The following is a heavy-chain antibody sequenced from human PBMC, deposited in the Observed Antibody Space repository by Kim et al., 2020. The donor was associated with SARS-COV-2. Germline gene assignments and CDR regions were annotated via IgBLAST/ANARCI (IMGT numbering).Heavy chain of an antibody. CDR3: ATSSYWYFDL. CDR1: GGSISSSSYY. J-gene: IGHJ2*01. V-gene: IGHV4-39*01. Sequence: SETLSLTCTVSGGSISSSSYYWGWIRQPPGKGLEWIGSIYYSGSTYYNPSLKSRVTISVDTSKNQFSLKLSSVTAADTAVYYCATSSYWYFDLWGRGTLVTVSS. CDR2: IYYSGST.